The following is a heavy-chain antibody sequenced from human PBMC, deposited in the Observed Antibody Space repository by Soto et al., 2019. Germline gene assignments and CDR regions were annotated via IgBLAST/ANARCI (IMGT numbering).Heavy chain of an antibody. J-gene: IGHJ4*02. D-gene: IGHD6-19*01. Sequence: EVQLLESGGGLVQPGGSLRLSCVASGFTFSGFAMTWVRQAPGKGLEWVSGISGSGDNTYYADSVKGRFTISRDNSKNTLYLEMNSLRAVVTALYHCARYDGSGWWAQGTLVTVSS. CDR3: ARYDGSGW. CDR1: GFTFSGFA. CDR2: ISGSGDNT. V-gene: IGHV3-23*01.